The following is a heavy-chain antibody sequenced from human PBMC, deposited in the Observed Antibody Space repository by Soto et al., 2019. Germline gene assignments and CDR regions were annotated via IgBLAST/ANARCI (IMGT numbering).Heavy chain of an antibody. J-gene: IGHJ6*02. CDR1: GGSISSYY. V-gene: IGHV4-59*01. CDR3: AREGSYKNYYYYGMDV. Sequence: SETLSLTCTVSGGSISSYYWSWIRQPPGKGLEWIGYIYYSGSTNYNPSLKSRVTISVDTSKNQFSLKLSSVTTADTAVYYCAREGSYKNYYYYGMDVWGQGTTVT. D-gene: IGHD2-15*01. CDR2: IYYSGST.